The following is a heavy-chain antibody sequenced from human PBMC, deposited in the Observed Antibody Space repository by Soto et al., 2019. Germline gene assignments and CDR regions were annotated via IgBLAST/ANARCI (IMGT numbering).Heavy chain of an antibody. D-gene: IGHD6-19*01. CDR3: ARVAAGTRGLFDY. CDR2: IYYSGST. Sequence: SETLSLTCTVSGGSISSGGYYWSWIRQHPGKVLEWIGYIYYSGSTYYNPSLKSRVTISVDTSKNQFSLQLNSVTPEDTAVYYCARVAAGTRGLFDYWGQGTLVTVSS. V-gene: IGHV4-31*03. J-gene: IGHJ4*02. CDR1: GGSISSGGYY.